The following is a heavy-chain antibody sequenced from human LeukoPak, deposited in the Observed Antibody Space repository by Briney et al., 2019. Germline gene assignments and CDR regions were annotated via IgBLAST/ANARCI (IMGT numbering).Heavy chain of an antibody. CDR3: ARHVVDTAMVERDWFDP. V-gene: IGHV4-39*01. CDR1: GGSISSSSDF. CDR2: IYYSGRT. Sequence: SETLSLTCTVSGGSISSSSDFWGWIRQPPGKGLEWIGSIYYSGRTYNNPSLKSRVTISVDTSKNQFSLKLSSVTAADTAVYYCARHVVDTAMVERDWFDPWGQGTLVTVSS. J-gene: IGHJ5*02. D-gene: IGHD5-18*01.